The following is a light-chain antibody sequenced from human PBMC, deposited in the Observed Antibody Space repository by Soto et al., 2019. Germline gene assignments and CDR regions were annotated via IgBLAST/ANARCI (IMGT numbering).Light chain of an antibody. Sequence: QSALTQPASVSGSPGQSITISCTGISSDVGGYNYVSWYQQHPGKAPKLMIYEVSNRPSGVSNRFSGSKSGNTASLTISGLQAEDEADYYCTSFTSSSSTLVVFGGGTKLTVL. CDR2: EVS. CDR3: TSFTSSSSTLVV. J-gene: IGLJ2*01. V-gene: IGLV2-14*01. CDR1: SSDVGGYNY.